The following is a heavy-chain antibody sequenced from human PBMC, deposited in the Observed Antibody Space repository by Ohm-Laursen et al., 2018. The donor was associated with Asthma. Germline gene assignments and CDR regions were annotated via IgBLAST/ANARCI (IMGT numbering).Heavy chain of an antibody. D-gene: IGHD2-15*01. J-gene: IGHJ6*02. V-gene: IGHV3-30-3*01. Sequence: SLRLSCTASGFTFSSYAMHWVRQAPGKGLEWVAVISYDGSNKYYADSVKGRFTISRDNSKNTLYLQMNSLRAEDTAVYYCVREDRYCSGGSCYRLVYYYGMDVWGQGTTVTVSS. CDR3: VREDRYCSGGSCYRLVYYYGMDV. CDR2: ISYDGSNK. CDR1: GFTFSSYA.